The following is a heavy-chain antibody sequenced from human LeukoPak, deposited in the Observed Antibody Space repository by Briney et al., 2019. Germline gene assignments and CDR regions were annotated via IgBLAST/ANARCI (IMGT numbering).Heavy chain of an antibody. V-gene: IGHV4-4*09. CDR2: IYTSGST. CDR3: ARHRGLRTTGTRVDAFDI. D-gene: IGHD1-1*01. Sequence: PSETLSLTCTVSGGSISSYYWSWIRQPPGKGLEWIGYIYTSGSTNYNPSLKSRVTISVDTSKNQFSLKLSSVTAADTAVYYCARHRGLRTTGTRVDAFDIWGQGTMVTVSS. CDR1: GGSISSYY. J-gene: IGHJ3*02.